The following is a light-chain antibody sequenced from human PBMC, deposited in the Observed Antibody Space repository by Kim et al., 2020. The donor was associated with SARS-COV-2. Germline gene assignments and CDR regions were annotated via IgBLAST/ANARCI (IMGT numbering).Light chain of an antibody. V-gene: IGKV3-15*01. CDR3: QQYTNWPRT. CDR2: GAS. Sequence: VSPGERAPLPGRASKSVSTNLVWYQHKPGQAPRLLIYGASTRATGIPARFSGSGSGTEFTLTISSLQSEDFAVYYCQQYTNWPRTFGQGTKVDIK. J-gene: IGKJ1*01. CDR1: KSVSTN.